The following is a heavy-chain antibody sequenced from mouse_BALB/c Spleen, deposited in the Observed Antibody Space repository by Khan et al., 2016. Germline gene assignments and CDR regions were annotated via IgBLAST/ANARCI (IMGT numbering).Heavy chain of an antibody. D-gene: IGHD3-1*01. CDR3: ATSTSGYWYYFDY. J-gene: IGHJ2*01. CDR2: IHYSGST. Sequence: EVQLQESGPDLVKPSQSLSLTCTVTGYSIPSHYSWHWIRHFPGNKLEWMGYIHYSGSTNYNPSLKSRISITRDTSKNQFFLQLNSVTTEDTATYYCATSTSGYWYYFDYWGQGTTLTVS. V-gene: IGHV3-1*02. CDR1: GYSIPSHYS.